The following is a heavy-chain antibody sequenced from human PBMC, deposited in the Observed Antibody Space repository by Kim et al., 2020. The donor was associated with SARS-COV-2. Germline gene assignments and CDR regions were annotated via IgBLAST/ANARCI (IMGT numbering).Heavy chain of an antibody. D-gene: IGHD2-21*01. CDR1: GFTCGDFA. CDR3: AKALVISALLAVHI. CDR2: LRWNCGVS. Sequence: GGSLRLSCAASGFTCGDFAMHWVRQGPGKGLECVSGLRWNCGVSGYADSVKGRFNISRHNAENSMYLQMNSPRAVDTAFYSRAKALVISALLAVHIWVQG. V-gene: IGHV3-9*01. J-gene: IGHJ3*02.